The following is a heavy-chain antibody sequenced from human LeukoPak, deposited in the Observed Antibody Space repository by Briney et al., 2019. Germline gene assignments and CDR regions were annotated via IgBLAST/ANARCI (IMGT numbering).Heavy chain of an antibody. CDR1: GFTFSSYS. CDR2: ISSSSSYI. J-gene: IGHJ4*02. CDR3: ASRSTYSSGPQDY. V-gene: IGHV3-21*01. Sequence: PGETLRLSCAASGFTFSSYSMNWVRQAPGKGLEWVSSISSSSSYIYYADSVKGRFTISRDNAKNSLYLQMNSLRAEDTAVYYCASRSTYSSGPQDYWGQGTLVTVSS. D-gene: IGHD6-19*01.